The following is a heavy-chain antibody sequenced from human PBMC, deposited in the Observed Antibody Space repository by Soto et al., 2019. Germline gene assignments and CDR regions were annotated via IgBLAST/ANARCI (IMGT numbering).Heavy chain of an antibody. CDR3: ARDRVSGFHESYFDY. CDR2: ISAYNGNT. Sequence: GASVKVSCKASGYTFTSYGISWVRQAPGQGLEWMGWISAYNGNTNYAQKLQGRVTMTTDTSTSTAYMELSSLRSEDTAVYYCARDRVSGFHESYFDYWGQGTLVTVSS. CDR1: GYTFTSYG. V-gene: IGHV1-18*01. D-gene: IGHD6-6*01. J-gene: IGHJ4*02.